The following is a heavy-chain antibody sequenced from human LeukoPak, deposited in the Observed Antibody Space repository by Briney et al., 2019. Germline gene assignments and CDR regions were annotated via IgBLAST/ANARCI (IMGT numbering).Heavy chain of an antibody. Sequence: GGSLRLSCAASGFTFSSYEMNWVRQAPGKGLEWVSYISSSGSTIYYADSVKGRFTISRDNSKNTLYLQMNSLRAEDTAVYYCARGGSGNYWPDYWGQGTLVTVSS. CDR2: ISSSGSTI. V-gene: IGHV3-48*03. CDR3: ARGGSGNYWPDY. D-gene: IGHD3-10*01. CDR1: GFTFSSYE. J-gene: IGHJ4*02.